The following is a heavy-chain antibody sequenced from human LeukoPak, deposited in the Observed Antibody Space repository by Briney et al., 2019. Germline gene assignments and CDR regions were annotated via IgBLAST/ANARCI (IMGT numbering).Heavy chain of an antibody. D-gene: IGHD6-13*01. V-gene: IGHV4-38-2*02. CDR3: ARHGIAVVGTGFDY. Sequence: SETLSLTCSVSGYSISSDYYWGWIRQPPGKGLEWIGSIYYSGSTYYKPSLKSRVTIPLDTPKKQFSLKLSSVTAADTAVYYCARHGIAVVGTGFDYWGQGTLVTVSS. CDR1: GYSISSDYY. J-gene: IGHJ4*02. CDR2: IYYSGST.